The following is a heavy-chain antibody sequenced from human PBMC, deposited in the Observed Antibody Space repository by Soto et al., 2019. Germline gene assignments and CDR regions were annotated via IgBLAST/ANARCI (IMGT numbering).Heavy chain of an antibody. CDR2: MNPNSGTT. V-gene: IGHV1-8*01. CDR3: ASEISGSCRFDY. D-gene: IGHD1-26*01. J-gene: IGHJ4*02. CDR1: GYTFTSYD. Sequence: QVQLVQSGAEVKKPGASVKVSCKASGYTFTSYDINWVRQATGQGLEWMGWMNPNSGTTGYAQKFQGRVTMTRNTSRTTAYMELSSLRSEDTAVYCGASEISGSCRFDYCGQGTRGTVSS.